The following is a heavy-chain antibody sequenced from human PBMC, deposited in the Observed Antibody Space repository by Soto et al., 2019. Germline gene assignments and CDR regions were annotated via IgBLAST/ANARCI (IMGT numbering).Heavy chain of an antibody. J-gene: IGHJ4*02. D-gene: IGHD2-2*01. V-gene: IGHV3-7*03. CDR1: GFTFSSYW. Sequence: EVQLVESGGGLVQPGGSLRLSCAASGFTFSSYWMSWARQAPGKGLEWVANIKEDGNEKYYVESVKGRFTISRDNVEKSLFPQMNSLRAEDPAVYFRGRGYARLDYWGQGTLVTVSS. CDR3: GRGYARLDY. CDR2: IKEDGNEK.